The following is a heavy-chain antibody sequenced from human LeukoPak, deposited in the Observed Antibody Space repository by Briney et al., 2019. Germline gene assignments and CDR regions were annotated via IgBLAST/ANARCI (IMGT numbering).Heavy chain of an antibody. V-gene: IGHV3-21*01. J-gene: IGHJ4*02. D-gene: IGHD2-2*01. Sequence: GGSLRLSCAASGFTFSRYSMNWVRQAPGKGLEWVSSISSSSSFIYYADSVKGRFTVSRDNAKNSLYLQMNSLRAEDTAVYYCARDPPLGSCSTISCPHLDYWGQGTLVTVSS. CDR1: GFTFSRYS. CDR2: ISSSSSFI. CDR3: ARDPPLGSCSTISCPHLDY.